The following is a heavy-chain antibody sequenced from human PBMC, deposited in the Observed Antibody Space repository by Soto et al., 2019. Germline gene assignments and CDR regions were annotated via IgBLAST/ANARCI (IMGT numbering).Heavy chain of an antibody. CDR1: GESFSGHS. V-gene: IGHV4-34*01. CDR3: ARVDDY. J-gene: IGHJ4*01. CDR2: SNHRGSV. D-gene: IGHD3-9*01. Sequence: SETLSLTCAVYGESFSGHSWGWIRQPPGKGLEWLGESNHRGSVKYSASLKSRVTITVDRSKNQFSLKLSSVTAADTAVYYCARVDDYWGHGTLVTVSS.